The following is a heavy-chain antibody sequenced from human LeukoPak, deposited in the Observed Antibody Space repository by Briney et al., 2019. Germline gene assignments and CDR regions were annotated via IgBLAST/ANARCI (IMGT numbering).Heavy chain of an antibody. Sequence: NPSETQSLTCAVYGGSFSGYYWSWICQPPGKGLEWIGYIYYSGTTNYNPSLKSRVTISVDTSKNQFSLKLSSVTAADTAVYYCAREDYCSGGSCSSGYFQHWGQRLMVTVSS. CDR3: AREDYCSGGSCSSGYFQH. V-gene: IGHV4-59*01. CDR2: IYYSGTT. J-gene: IGHJ1*01. CDR1: GGSFSGYY. D-gene: IGHD2-15*01.